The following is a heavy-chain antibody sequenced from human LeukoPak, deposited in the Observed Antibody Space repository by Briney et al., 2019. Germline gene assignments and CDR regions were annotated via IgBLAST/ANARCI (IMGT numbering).Heavy chain of an antibody. D-gene: IGHD1-1*01. CDR2: IRYDGSNK. CDR3: ARGKYPDNDDYMDV. V-gene: IGHV3-30*02. CDR1: GFTFSSYV. Sequence: GGSLRLSCAASGFTFSSYVMHWVRQAPGKGLEWVAFIRYDGSNKYYADSVKGRFTISRDNSKNTLYPQMNSLRAEDTAVYYCARGKYPDNDDYMDVWGKGTTVIVSS. J-gene: IGHJ6*03.